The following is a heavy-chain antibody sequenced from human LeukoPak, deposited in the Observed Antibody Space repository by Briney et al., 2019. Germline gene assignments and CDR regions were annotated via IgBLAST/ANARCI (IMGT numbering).Heavy chain of an antibody. D-gene: IGHD1-26*01. V-gene: IGHV1-69*05. CDR2: IIPIFGTA. Sequence: GASGNVSCKASGGTFSSYASSWVRQAPGQGLEWMGRIIPIFGTANYAQKFQGRGTITTDESTSTAYMELSRLRSEDTAVYYCASRSAVGATGIGDYWGQGTLVTVSS. J-gene: IGHJ4*02. CDR1: GGTFSSYA. CDR3: ASRSAVGATGIGDY.